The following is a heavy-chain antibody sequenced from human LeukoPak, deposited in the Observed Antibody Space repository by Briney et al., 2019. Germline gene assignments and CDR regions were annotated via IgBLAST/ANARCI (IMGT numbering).Heavy chain of an antibody. CDR2: INSDGSST. CDR1: GFTFSSYW. V-gene: IGHV3-74*01. Sequence: QPGGSLRLSCAASGFTFSSYWMHRVRQAPGKGLVWVSRINSDGSSTSYADSVKGRFTISRDNAKNTLYLQMNSLRAEDTAVYYCARGSTRGSWFDPWGQGTLVTVSS. D-gene: IGHD1-26*01. CDR3: ARGSTRGSWFDP. J-gene: IGHJ5*02.